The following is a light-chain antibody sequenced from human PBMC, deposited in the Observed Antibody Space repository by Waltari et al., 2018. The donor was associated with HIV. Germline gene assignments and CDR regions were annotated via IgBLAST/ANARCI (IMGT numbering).Light chain of an antibody. CDR3: CSYAGSSKL. V-gene: IGLV2-23*02. CDR1: SSDIGIYNL. CDR2: EVT. Sequence: QSALTQPASVSGSPGQSITISCTGTSSDIGIYNLVSWYQQHPGKAPKLMIYEVTKRPSGVSNRFSGSKSGNTASLTISGLQADDEADYYCCSYAGSSKLFGGGTKLTVL. J-gene: IGLJ2*01.